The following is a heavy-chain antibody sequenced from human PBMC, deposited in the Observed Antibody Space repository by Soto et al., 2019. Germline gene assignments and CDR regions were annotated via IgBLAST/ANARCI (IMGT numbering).Heavy chain of an antibody. J-gene: IGHJ4*02. D-gene: IGHD6-19*01. CDR3: ARDSHVGSGWQLTADY. Sequence: SLRLSCAASGFNLGDYAMHWVRQAPEKGLEWVAVIWDDGSNKYYAESVKGRFTISRDNSKNTLYLQMNNLRAEDTAVYYCARDSHVGSGWQLTADYWGQGTLVTVSS. CDR1: GFNLGDYA. V-gene: IGHV3-33*08. CDR2: IWDDGSNK.